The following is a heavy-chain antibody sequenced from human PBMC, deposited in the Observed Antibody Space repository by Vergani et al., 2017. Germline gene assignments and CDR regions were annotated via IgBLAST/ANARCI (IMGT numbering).Heavy chain of an antibody. D-gene: IGHD2-15*01. V-gene: IGHV1-46*02. Sequence: QVLLVQSGAAVKKPGASAQVSCTASGYIFNYYYMHLLRPAPGQGFQWMGVVNFVTGAATSPQKFEGRITMTRDTSTATFYMDLSRLKYEDTVSYYWARSIGDCTCGSCRPYYFDLWGQGTLVTVSS. CDR1: GYIFNYYY. CDR3: ARSIGDCTCGSCRPYYFDL. CDR2: VNFVTGAA. J-gene: IGHJ4*02.